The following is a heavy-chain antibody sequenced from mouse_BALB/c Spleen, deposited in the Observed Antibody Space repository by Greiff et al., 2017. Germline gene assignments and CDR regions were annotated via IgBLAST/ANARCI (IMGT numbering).Heavy chain of an antibody. CDR2: IWSGGST. J-gene: IGHJ3*01. Sequence: QVQLKESGPGLVQPSQSLSITCTVSGFSLTSYGVHWVRQSPGKGLEWLGVIWSGGSTDYNAAFISRLSISKDNSKSHVFFKMNSLQANDTAIYYCARMDYRYGAYWGQGTLVTVSA. CDR3: ARMDYRYGAY. D-gene: IGHD2-14*01. V-gene: IGHV2-2*02. CDR1: GFSLTSYG.